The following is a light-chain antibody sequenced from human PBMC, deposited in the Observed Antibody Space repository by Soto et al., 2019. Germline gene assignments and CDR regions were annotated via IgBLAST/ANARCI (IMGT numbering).Light chain of an antibody. Sequence: TVLTQSPATLSLSPGERATLSCGASRSVSSNYLAWYQQKRGLAPRLLIYDASSRATGIPDRFSGSGSGTDFTLTISRLEPEDFAVYYCQQYGSSPTFGQGTRLEIK. CDR2: DAS. V-gene: IGKV3D-20*01. CDR1: RSVSSNY. J-gene: IGKJ5*01. CDR3: QQYGSSPT.